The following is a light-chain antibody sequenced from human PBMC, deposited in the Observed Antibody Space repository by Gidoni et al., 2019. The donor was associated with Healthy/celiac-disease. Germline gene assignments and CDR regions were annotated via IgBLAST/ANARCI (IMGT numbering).Light chain of an antibody. CDR1: QDISNY. CDR3: QKYNSAPWT. V-gene: IGKV1-27*01. J-gene: IGKJ1*01. Sequence: DIQMTQSPSSLSASVEDRVTITCRASQDISNYLAWYQQKPGKVPKLLIYAASTLQSGVPSRFSGSGSGTDFTLTISSLQPEDVATYYCQKYNSAPWTFGQGTKVEIK. CDR2: AAS.